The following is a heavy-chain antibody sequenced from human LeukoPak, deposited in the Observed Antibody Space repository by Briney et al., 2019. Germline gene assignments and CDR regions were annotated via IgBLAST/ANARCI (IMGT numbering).Heavy chain of an antibody. V-gene: IGHV4-34*01. Sequence: SETLSLTCAVYGGSFSGYYWSWIRQPPGKGLEWIGEINHSGSTNYNPSLKSRVTISVDTSKNQFSLKLSSVTAADTAVHYCARGRMSDIVVVPAAFFDYWGQGTLATVSS. CDR2: INHSGST. J-gene: IGHJ4*02. CDR3: ARGRMSDIVVVPAAFFDY. CDR1: GGSFSGYY. D-gene: IGHD2-2*01.